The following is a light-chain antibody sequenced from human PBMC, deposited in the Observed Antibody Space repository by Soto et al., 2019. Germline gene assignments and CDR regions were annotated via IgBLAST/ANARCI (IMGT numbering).Light chain of an antibody. CDR1: SSDVGGYNY. CDR2: ASS. V-gene: IGLV2-14*01. J-gene: IGLJ1*01. Sequence: QSVLTQPASVSGSPGQAMTFSCTGTSSDVGGYNYVSWYQHHPGKAPRLMIHASSNRPAGVSHRFSGSRSGNTASLTISGLQAEDEADYYCSSYTSGSTLYVFGTGTKVTVL. CDR3: SSYTSGSTLYV.